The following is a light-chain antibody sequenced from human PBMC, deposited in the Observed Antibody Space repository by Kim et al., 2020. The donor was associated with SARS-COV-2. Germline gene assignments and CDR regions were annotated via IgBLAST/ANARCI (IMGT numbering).Light chain of an antibody. CDR1: QSISTW. J-gene: IGKJ1*01. CDR3: QQYSSDSPT. CDR2: KAS. Sequence: ESVGNRVTITCRASQSISTWLAWYQQTPRKGPKLLIYKASSLERGVPSRFSGSGSGTEFTLTIDSLQPEDLAVYYCQQYSSDSPTFGQGTKVDIK. V-gene: IGKV1-5*03.